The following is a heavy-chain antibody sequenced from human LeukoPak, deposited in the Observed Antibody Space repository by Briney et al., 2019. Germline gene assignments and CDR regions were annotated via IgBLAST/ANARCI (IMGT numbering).Heavy chain of an antibody. CDR3: ARDFTSQEVEIAAAGNRYYYMDV. J-gene: IGHJ6*03. Sequence: PSETLSLTCTVSGGSISSGSYYWSWIRQPAGKGLEWIGRIYTSGSTNYNPSLKSRVTISVDTSKNQFSLKLSSVTAADTAVYYCARDFTSQEVEIAAAGNRYYYMDVWGKGTTVTISS. CDR2: IYTSGST. CDR1: GGSISSGSYY. V-gene: IGHV4-61*02. D-gene: IGHD6-13*01.